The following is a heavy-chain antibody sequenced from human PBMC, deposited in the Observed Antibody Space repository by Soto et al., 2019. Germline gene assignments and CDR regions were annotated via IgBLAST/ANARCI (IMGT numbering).Heavy chain of an antibody. D-gene: IGHD5-18*01. CDR3: ARTRGYSYGYADY. V-gene: IGHV1-18*01. CDR1: GYTFTNYG. Sequence: ASVKVSCKASGYTFTNYGLTWVRQAPGQGLEWMGWITTNSANTNYAQNFQGRVTMTTDTSTSTAYMELRSLRSDDTAVYFCARTRGYSYGYADYWGHGTLVTVS. J-gene: IGHJ4*01. CDR2: ITTNSANT.